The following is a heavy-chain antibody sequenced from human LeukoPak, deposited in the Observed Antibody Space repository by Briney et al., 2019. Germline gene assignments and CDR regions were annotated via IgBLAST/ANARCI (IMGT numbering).Heavy chain of an antibody. CDR1: GFAFNTYW. Sequence: GGSLRLSCAASGFAFNTYWMTWVRQAPGKGLEWVANINLDGNEVHNVYSLKDRFTISRNNARNSLYLQMSSLRAEDTAVYYCASGRHDFVHWGHGTLVTVSS. CDR3: ASGRHDFVH. V-gene: IGHV3-7*01. D-gene: IGHD3-16*01. J-gene: IGHJ4*01. CDR2: INLDGNEV.